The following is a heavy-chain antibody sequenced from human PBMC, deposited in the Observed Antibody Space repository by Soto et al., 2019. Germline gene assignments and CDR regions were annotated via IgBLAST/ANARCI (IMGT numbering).Heavy chain of an antibody. J-gene: IGHJ3*02. CDR1: GYTFTRYG. CDR2: ISGYTGHT. V-gene: IGHV1-18*04. Sequence: QVQLVQSGAEVKKPGASVKVSCKASGYTFTRYGITWVRQAPGQGLEWMGWISGYTGHTNTAQKLQGRVTMTPETSTSTAYMEPRSLKSDDTAVYYCARRHGLGAIDSWGQGTMVTVSS. CDR3: ARRHGLGAIDS. D-gene: IGHD3-10*01.